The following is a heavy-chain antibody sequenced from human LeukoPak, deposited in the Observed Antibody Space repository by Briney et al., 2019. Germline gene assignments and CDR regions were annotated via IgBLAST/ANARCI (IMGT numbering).Heavy chain of an antibody. V-gene: IGHV3-23*01. CDR1: GFTFGNSA. Sequence: GGSLRLSCAASGFTFGNSAMTWVRQAPGKGLEYVSSITGSGGGTFYADSVKGRFTISRDNAKNSLYLQMNSLRAEDTAVYYCARDGPDYGDYYYGMDVWGQGTTVTVSS. D-gene: IGHD4-17*01. CDR3: ARDGPDYGDYYYGMDV. J-gene: IGHJ6*02. CDR2: ITGSGGGT.